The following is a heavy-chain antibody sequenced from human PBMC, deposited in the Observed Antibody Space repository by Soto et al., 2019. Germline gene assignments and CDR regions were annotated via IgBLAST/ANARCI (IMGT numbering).Heavy chain of an antibody. CDR3: ARGNYGPDY. J-gene: IGHJ4*02. CDR1: GFTFSSYS. D-gene: IGHD3-10*01. Sequence: GGSLRLSCAASGFTFSSYSMNWVRQAPGKGLEWVSYISSSSSTTTYADSVKGRFTISRDNAKNTLFMQMDSLRAEDMGVYYCARGNYGPDYWGQGTLVTVSS. V-gene: IGHV3-48*04. CDR2: ISSSSSTT.